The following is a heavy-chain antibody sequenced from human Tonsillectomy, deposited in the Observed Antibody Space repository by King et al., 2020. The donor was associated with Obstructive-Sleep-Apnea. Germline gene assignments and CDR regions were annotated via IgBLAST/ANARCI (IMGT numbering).Heavy chain of an antibody. CDR1: GFTCSRYW. CDR3: ARDDTDY. CDR2: IKQDGSEK. Sequence: VQLVESGGGLVQPGGSLRLSCAASGFTCSRYWMSWIRQAPGKGLEWVANIKQDGSEKYYVDSVKGRFTISRDNAKNPLYLQMNSLRAEDTALYYCARDDTDYWGQGTLVTVSS. V-gene: IGHV3-7*01. D-gene: IGHD2-2*02. J-gene: IGHJ4*02.